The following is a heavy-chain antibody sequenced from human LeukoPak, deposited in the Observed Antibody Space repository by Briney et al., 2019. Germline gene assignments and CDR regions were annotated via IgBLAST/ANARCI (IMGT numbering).Heavy chain of an antibody. CDR1: GGSISSYY. V-gene: IGHV4-59*01. Sequence: SETLSLTCTVSGGSISSYYWSWLRQPPGKGLEWIGYIYYSGSTNYNPSLKSRVTISVDTSKNQFSLKLSSVTAADTAVYYCARESDTAMDFDYWGQGTLVTVSS. J-gene: IGHJ4*02. CDR3: ARESDTAMDFDY. CDR2: IYYSGST. D-gene: IGHD5-18*01.